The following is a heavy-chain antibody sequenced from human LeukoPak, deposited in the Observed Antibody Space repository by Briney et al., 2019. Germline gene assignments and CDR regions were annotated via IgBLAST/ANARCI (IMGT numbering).Heavy chain of an antibody. Sequence: PGGSLRLSCAASGLTFNSAWMSWVRQAPGKGLEWVGRIKSKTDGGTTYYAAPVKGRFTISRDDSKNTLYLQMNSLKTEDTAVYYCTLVGCSDGSCYAGHYWGQGTLVTVSS. CDR1: GLTFNSAW. CDR2: IKSKTDGGTT. CDR3: TLVGCSDGSCYAGHY. V-gene: IGHV3-15*01. D-gene: IGHD2-15*01. J-gene: IGHJ4*02.